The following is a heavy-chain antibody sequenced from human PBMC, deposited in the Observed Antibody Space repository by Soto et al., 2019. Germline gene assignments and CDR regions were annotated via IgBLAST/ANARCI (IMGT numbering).Heavy chain of an antibody. CDR2: IIPIFGTA. CDR1: GGTFSSYA. CDR3: ARDQFQWLRFDYYYGMDV. V-gene: IGHV1-69*13. D-gene: IGHD5-12*01. J-gene: IGHJ6*02. Sequence: ASVKVSCKASGGTFSSYAISWVRQAPGQGLEWMGGIIPIFGTANYAQKFQGRVTITADESTSTAYMELSSLRSEDTAVYYCARDQFQWLRFDYYYGMDVWGQGTTVTVSS.